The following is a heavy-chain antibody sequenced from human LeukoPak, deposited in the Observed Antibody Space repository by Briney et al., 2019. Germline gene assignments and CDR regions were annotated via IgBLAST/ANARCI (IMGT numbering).Heavy chain of an antibody. V-gene: IGHV3-23*01. CDR1: GFTFSSYA. Sequence: GGSLRLSCAASGFTFSSYAISWVRQAPGKGLEWVSAISASGGGTYYTDSVKGRFTISRDNSKNTLYLQMNSLRAEDTAVYYCAKNGPYDSSGYYPYYFDYWGQGTLVTVSS. CDR2: ISASGGGT. CDR3: AKNGPYDSSGYYPYYFDY. D-gene: IGHD3-22*01. J-gene: IGHJ4*02.